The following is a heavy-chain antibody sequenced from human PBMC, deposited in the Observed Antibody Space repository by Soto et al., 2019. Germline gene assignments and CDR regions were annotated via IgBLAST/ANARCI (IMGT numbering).Heavy chain of an antibody. J-gene: IGHJ4*02. D-gene: IGHD2-2*01. CDR3: ARGIGYCSSINCYSSSRLRFES. V-gene: IGHV4-34*01. CDR2: VNHSGTT. CDR1: VVSFSGYY. Sequence: PSETLSLTCAFYVVSFSGYYWTCIRHSPEKWLEWIGEVNHSGTTYYNPSLKTRVTISVHTPKNQFSLKMSSVTAADTAVYYCARGIGYCSSINCYSSSRLRFESWGQGTLVTVS.